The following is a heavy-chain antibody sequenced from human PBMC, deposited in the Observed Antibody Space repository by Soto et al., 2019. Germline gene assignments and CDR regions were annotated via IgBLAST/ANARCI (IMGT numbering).Heavy chain of an antibody. Sequence: SETLSLPCAVYGGSFSVYYWRWIRHPPGKGLEWIGEINHSGSTNYNPSLKSRVTISVDTSKNQFSLKLSSVTAADTAVYFCARYLNSGYDSFDYWGQRTLVTVSS. D-gene: IGHD5-12*01. CDR3: ARYLNSGYDSFDY. V-gene: IGHV4-34*01. CDR2: INHSGST. CDR1: GGSFSVYY. J-gene: IGHJ4*02.